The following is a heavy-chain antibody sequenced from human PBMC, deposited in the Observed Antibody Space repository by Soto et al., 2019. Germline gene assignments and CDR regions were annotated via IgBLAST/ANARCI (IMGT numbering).Heavy chain of an antibody. V-gene: IGHV3-23*01. CDR1: GFTFTWYS. D-gene: IGHD3-10*01. CDR3: ASAGLITMLRGVRTYSDF. Sequence: GGSLRLSCAASGFTFTWYSMSWVRQAPGKGLEWVSHISASGDTTYYADSVKGRFTISRDNSRNTLCLQMNSLRAEDTAVDYCASAGLITMLRGVRTYSDFCCQGPLVTVS. J-gene: IGHJ4*02. CDR2: ISASGDTT.